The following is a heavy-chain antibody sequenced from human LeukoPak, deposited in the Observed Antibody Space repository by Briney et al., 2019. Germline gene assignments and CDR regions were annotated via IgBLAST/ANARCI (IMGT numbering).Heavy chain of an antibody. CDR3: ARVKTIYGDYTYYFDY. Sequence: GASVKVSCKASGGTFSSYAISWVRQAPGQGLEWMGRIIPILGIANYAQKFQGRVTITADKSTSTAYMELSGLRSEDTAVYYCARVKTIYGDYTYYFDYWGQGTLVTVSS. D-gene: IGHD4-17*01. CDR2: IIPILGIA. CDR1: GGTFSSYA. J-gene: IGHJ4*02. V-gene: IGHV1-69*04.